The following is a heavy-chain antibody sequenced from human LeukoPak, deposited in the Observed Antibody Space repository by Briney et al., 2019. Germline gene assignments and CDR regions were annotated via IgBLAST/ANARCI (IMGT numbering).Heavy chain of an antibody. CDR2: ISGSSAYI. D-gene: IGHD2/OR15-2a*01. J-gene: IGHJ5*02. CDR3: VRIPNSANFPNWFDP. V-gene: IGHV3-21*01. Sequence: GGSLRLSCAASGFTFSSYNMNWVRQAPEKGLEWVSSISGSSAYIYYADSVKGRFTISRDNAKNSLYLQMISLRADDTAVYYCVRIPNSANFPNWFDPWGQGTLVTVSS. CDR1: GFTFSSYN.